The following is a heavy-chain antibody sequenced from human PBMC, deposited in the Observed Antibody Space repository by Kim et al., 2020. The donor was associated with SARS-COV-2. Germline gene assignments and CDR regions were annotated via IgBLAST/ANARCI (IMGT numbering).Heavy chain of an antibody. J-gene: IGHJ6*02. Sequence: NTNYAQKLQGRVTMTTDTSTSTAYMELRSLRSDDTAVYYCARFPGYGMDVWGQGTTVTVSS. CDR2: NT. CDR3: ARFPGYGMDV. V-gene: IGHV1-18*01.